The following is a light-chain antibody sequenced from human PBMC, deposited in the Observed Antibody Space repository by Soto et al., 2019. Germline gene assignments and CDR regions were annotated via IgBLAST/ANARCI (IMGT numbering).Light chain of an antibody. CDR3: QQYDSSPRT. CDR2: RTS. V-gene: IGKV3-20*01. Sequence: EIVMTQSPATLSVSPGERATLSCRASQSASSSYLAWYQQKPGQAPRLLIYRTSNRATGIPDRFSGSGSGTDFTLTISRLEPEDFAVYWCQQYDSSPRTFGQGTKVDIK. J-gene: IGKJ1*01. CDR1: QSASSSY.